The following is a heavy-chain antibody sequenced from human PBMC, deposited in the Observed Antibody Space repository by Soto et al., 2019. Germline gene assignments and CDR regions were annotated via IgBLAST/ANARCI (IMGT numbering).Heavy chain of an antibody. J-gene: IGHJ4*02. CDR3: ARPGYSSGWYYFDY. V-gene: IGHV4-59*01. CDR2: IYYSGST. CDR1: GGYISSYY. Sequence: PSETLSLTCTVSGGYISSYYWSWIRQPPGKGLEWIGYIYYSGSTNYNPSLKSRVTISVDTSKNQFPLKLSSVTAADTAVYYCARPGYSSGWYYFDYWGQGTLVTVSS. D-gene: IGHD6-19*01.